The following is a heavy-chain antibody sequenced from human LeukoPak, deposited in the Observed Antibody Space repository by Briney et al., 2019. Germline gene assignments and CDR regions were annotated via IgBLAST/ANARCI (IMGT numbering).Heavy chain of an antibody. CDR1: GYTFTNFY. D-gene: IGHD6-6*01. CDR2: INPSGSRT. J-gene: IGHJ4*02. CDR3: ARDSSIAARQPFDY. V-gene: IGHV1-46*01. Sequence: GASVTVSCMSSGYTFTNFYMHWLRQAPGQGLEWMGLINPSGSRTWFSEKFQGRIILTRDMSTSTDYMELSSLRSEDTAVYFCARDSSIAARQPFDYWGQGTLVTVSS.